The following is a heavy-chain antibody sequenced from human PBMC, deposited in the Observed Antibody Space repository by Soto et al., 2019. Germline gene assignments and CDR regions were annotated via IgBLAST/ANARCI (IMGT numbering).Heavy chain of an antibody. CDR2: IKSKTDGGTT. Sequence: GSLRLSCAASGFTFSNAWMSWVRQAPGKGLEWVGRIKSKTDGGTTDYAAPVKGRFTISRDDSKNTLYLQMNSLKTEDTAVYYCTTDRDVLLWFGESPDYMDVWGKGTTVTVSS. J-gene: IGHJ6*03. V-gene: IGHV3-15*01. CDR3: TTDRDVLLWFGESPDYMDV. CDR1: GFTFSNAW. D-gene: IGHD3-10*01.